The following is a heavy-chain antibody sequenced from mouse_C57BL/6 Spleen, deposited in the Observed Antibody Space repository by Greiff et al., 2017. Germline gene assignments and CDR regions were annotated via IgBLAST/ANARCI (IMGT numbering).Heavy chain of an antibody. D-gene: IGHD2-5*01. CDR1: GYAFSSSW. V-gene: IGHV1-82*01. CDR3: ARQYYSNYYFDY. J-gene: IGHJ2*01. Sequence: QVHVKQSGPELVKPGASVKISCKASGYAFSSSWMNWVKQRPGKGLEWIGRIYPGDGDTNYNGKFKGKATLTADKSSSTAYMQLSSLTSEDSAVYFCARQYYSNYYFDYWGQGTTLTVSS. CDR2: IYPGDGDT.